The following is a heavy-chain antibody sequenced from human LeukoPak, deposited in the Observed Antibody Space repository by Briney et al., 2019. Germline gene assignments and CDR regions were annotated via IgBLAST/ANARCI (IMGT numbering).Heavy chain of an antibody. Sequence: GGSLRLSCAASGFTFSSYGMHWVRQAPGKGLEWVAFIRYDGSNKYYADSVKGRFTISRDNSKNTLYLQTNSLRAEDTAVYYCAKDHSGSYYYFDYWGQGTLVTVSS. J-gene: IGHJ4*02. CDR2: IRYDGSNK. CDR1: GFTFSSYG. V-gene: IGHV3-30*02. CDR3: AKDHSGSYYYFDY. D-gene: IGHD1-26*01.